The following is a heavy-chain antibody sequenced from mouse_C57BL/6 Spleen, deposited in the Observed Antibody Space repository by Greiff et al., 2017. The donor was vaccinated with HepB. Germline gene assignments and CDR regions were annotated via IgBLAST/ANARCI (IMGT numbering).Heavy chain of an antibody. V-gene: IGHV14-4*01. J-gene: IGHJ1*03. CDR2: IDPENGDT. CDR1: GFNIKDDY. CDR3: TTHYYGSSNWYFDV. Sequence: VHVKQSGAELVRPGASVKLSCTASGFNIKDDYMHWVKQRPEQGLEWIGWIDPENGDTEYASKFQGKATITADTSSNTAYLQLSSLTSEDTAVYYCTTHYYGSSNWYFDVWGTGTTVTVSS. D-gene: IGHD1-1*01.